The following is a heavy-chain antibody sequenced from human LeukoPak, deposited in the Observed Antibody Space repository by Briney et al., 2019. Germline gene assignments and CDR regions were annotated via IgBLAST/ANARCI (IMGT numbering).Heavy chain of an antibody. V-gene: IGHV3-11*05. CDR2: SSSSSSYT. Sequence: GGSLRLSCVASGFIFSDYYMSWIRQAPGKGLEWVSYSSSSSSYTNYADSVKGRFTISRDNSKNTLYLQMNSLRAEDTAVYYCAKDRRYDVSGYQDYWGQGTLVTVSS. CDR3: AKDRRYDVSGYQDY. CDR1: GFIFSDYY. J-gene: IGHJ4*02. D-gene: IGHD3-22*01.